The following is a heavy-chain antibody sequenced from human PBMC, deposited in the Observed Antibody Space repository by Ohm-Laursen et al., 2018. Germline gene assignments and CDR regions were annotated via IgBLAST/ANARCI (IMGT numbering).Heavy chain of an antibody. D-gene: IGHD7-27*01. V-gene: IGHV1-2*02. J-gene: IGHJ6*02. CDR1: GYNFIGYY. CDR3: ARALGGYPISYYYGMDV. Sequence: ASVKVSCKTSGYNFIGYYVHWFRLAPGQGLQWMGWIKPNSGDTNIAQNFEGRVTMTRDTSITTAYMELRSLTSDDTAVYYCARALGGYPISYYYGMDVWGQGTTVTVSS. CDR2: IKPNSGDT.